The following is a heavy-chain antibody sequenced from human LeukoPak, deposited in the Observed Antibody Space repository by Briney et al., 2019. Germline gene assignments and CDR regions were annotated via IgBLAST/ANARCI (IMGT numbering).Heavy chain of an antibody. D-gene: IGHD3-9*01. CDR1: GFTFSNAW. CDR2: IKSKTDGGTT. Sequence: KSGGSLRLSCAASGFTFSNAWMSWVRQAPGKGLEWVGRIKSKTDGGTTDYAAPVKGRFTISRDDSKNTLYLQMNSLKTEDTAVYYCTTDLYDIWWGYFDYWGQGTLVTVSS. J-gene: IGHJ4*02. V-gene: IGHV3-15*01. CDR3: TTDLYDIWWGYFDY.